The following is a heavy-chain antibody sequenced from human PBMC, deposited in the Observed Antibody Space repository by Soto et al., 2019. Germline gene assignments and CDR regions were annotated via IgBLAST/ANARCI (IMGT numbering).Heavy chain of an antibody. D-gene: IGHD4-17*01. CDR1: GFTFSNYA. J-gene: IGHJ6*02. Sequence: QVQLVESGGGVVQPGRSLRLSCAASGFTFSNYAMHWVRQAPGKGLEWVAVISYDGNKKYSADSVKGRFTISRDNSKNTLYLQMNSLRTEDTAVYYCARDQDYGIYYYYGMGVWGQGTTVTVSS. CDR3: ARDQDYGIYYYYGMGV. V-gene: IGHV3-30-3*01. CDR2: ISYDGNKK.